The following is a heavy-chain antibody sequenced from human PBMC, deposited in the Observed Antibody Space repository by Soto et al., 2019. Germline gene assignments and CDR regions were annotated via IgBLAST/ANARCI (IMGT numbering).Heavy chain of an antibody. J-gene: IGHJ6*02. D-gene: IGHD5-12*01. CDR1: GGTFSSYA. V-gene: IGHV1-69*13. CDR3: ARATSHYIVATYYYGMDV. Sequence: SVKVSCKASGGTFSSYAISWVRQAPGQGLEWMGGIIPIFGTANYAQKFQGRVTITADESTSTAYMELSSLRSEDTAVYYCARATSHYIVATYYYGMDVWGQGTTVTVSS. CDR2: IIPIFGTA.